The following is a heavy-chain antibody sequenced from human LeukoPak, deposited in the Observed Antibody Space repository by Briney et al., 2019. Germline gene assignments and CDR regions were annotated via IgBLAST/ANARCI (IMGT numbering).Heavy chain of an antibody. Sequence: SETLSLTCTVSGGSISSYYWSWIRQPAGKGLEWIGRIYTSGSTNYNPSLKSRVTMSVDTSKNQFSLKLSSVTAADTAVYYCAAEIVVVPAAIPYPPLNHWGQGTLVTVSS. V-gene: IGHV4-4*07. J-gene: IGHJ5*02. CDR1: GGSISSYY. CDR2: IYTSGST. CDR3: AAEIVVVPAAIPYPPLNH. D-gene: IGHD2-2*01.